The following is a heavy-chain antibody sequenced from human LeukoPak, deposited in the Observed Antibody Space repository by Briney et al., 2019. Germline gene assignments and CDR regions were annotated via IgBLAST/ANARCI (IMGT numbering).Heavy chain of an antibody. Sequence: NPGRSLRLSCAASGFTFTNYAMNWVRQAPGKGLEWVGRIKSNSDGGTTDYAAPVKGRFTISRDDSKHTVYLQMDSLKIEDTAVYYCSTLLHWGQGALVTVSS. V-gene: IGHV3-15*01. CDR2: IKSNSDGGTT. CDR1: GFTFTNYA. J-gene: IGHJ4*02. CDR3: STLLH.